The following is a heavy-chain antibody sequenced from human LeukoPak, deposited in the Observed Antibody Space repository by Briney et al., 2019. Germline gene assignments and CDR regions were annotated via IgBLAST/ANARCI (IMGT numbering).Heavy chain of an antibody. CDR1: GFTFSSYW. D-gene: IGHD4-17*01. CDR3: ARSSPGNYGDYQFDY. J-gene: IGHJ4*02. V-gene: IGHV3-7*01. Sequence: PGGSLRLSSAASGFTFSSYWMTWVRQAPGKGLEWVANIKQDGSEKYYVDSVKGRFTISRDNAKNSLCLQMNSLRAEDTAVYYCARSSPGNYGDYQFDYWGQGTLVTVSS. CDR2: IKQDGSEK.